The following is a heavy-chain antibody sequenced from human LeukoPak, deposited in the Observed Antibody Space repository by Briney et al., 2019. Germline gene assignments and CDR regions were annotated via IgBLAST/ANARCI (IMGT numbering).Heavy chain of an antibody. CDR3: ARVPPRGPGRYYYGMDV. CDR2: ISSSSSYI. Sequence: GGSLRLSCAASGFTFSSYSMNWVRQAPGKGLEWVSSISSSSSYIYYADSVKGRFTISRHNSKNTLYLQMNSLRAEDTAVYYCARVPPRGPGRYYYGMDVWGQGTTVTVSS. D-gene: IGHD3-10*01. V-gene: IGHV3-21*04. CDR1: GFTFSSYS. J-gene: IGHJ6*02.